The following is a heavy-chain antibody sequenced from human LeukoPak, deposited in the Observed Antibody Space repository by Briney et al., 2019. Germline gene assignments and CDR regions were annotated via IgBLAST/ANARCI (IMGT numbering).Heavy chain of an antibody. CDR1: GGSIRSYY. CDR3: ASGSYYFDY. D-gene: IGHD1-26*01. Sequence: SETLSLTCTVSGGSIRSYYWSWIRQPPGKGLERTGYIYYSGSTNYNPSLKSRVTISVDKSKNQFSLKLSSVTAADTAVYYCASGSYYFDYWGQGTLVTVSS. J-gene: IGHJ4*02. CDR2: IYYSGST. V-gene: IGHV4-59*01.